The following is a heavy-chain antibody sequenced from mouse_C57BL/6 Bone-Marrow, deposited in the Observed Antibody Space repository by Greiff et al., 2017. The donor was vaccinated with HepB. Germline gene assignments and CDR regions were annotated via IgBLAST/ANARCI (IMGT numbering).Heavy chain of an antibody. V-gene: IGHV1-69*01. CDR1: GYTFTSYW. J-gene: IGHJ1*03. Sequence: QVQLQQPGAELVMPGASVKLSCKASGYTFTSYWMHWVKQRPGQGLEWIGEIDPSDSYTNYNQKFKGKSTLTVDKSSSTAYMQLSSLTSEDSAVYYWARHYYYYGSSYWYFDVWGTGTTVTVSS. D-gene: IGHD1-1*01. CDR3: ARHYYYYGSSYWYFDV. CDR2: IDPSDSYT.